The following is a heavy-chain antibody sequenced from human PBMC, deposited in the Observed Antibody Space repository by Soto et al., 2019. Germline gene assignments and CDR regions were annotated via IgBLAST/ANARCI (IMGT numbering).Heavy chain of an antibody. Sequence: EVQLVESGGGLVKPGGSLRLSCAASGFTFSSYSMNWVRQAPGKGLEWVSSISSSSSYIYYADSVKGRFTISRDNAKNSLYLQMSSVRAEDTAVNYCARDPIDYYGAGRPGRGAFDIWGQGRMVTVSS. V-gene: IGHV3-21*01. CDR2: ISSSSSYI. D-gene: IGHD3-10*01. J-gene: IGHJ3*02. CDR3: ARDPIDYYGAGRPGRGAFDI. CDR1: GFTFSSYS.